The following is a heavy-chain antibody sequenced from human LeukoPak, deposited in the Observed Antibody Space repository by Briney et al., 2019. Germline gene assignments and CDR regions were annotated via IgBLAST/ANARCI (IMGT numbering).Heavy chain of an antibody. D-gene: IGHD3-22*01. CDR1: GYTFTSYG. CDR3: ARDRGYYDSSGYLG. V-gene: IGHV1-18*01. Sequence: ASVKVSCKASGYTFTSYGISWVRQAPGQGLEWMGWISAYNGNTNYAQKLQGRVTMTTDTSTSTAYMELRSLRSDDTAVYYCARDRGYYDSSGYLGWGQGTLVTVSS. J-gene: IGHJ4*02. CDR2: ISAYNGNT.